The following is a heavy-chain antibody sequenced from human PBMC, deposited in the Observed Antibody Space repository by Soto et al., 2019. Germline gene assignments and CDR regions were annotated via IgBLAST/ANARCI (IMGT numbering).Heavy chain of an antibody. Sequence: QVQLVESGGGVVQSGRSLRLSCAASDFTFSNYAMHWVRQAPGKGLEWVAGISYDGRKTYYADSVQGRFTISRDSSENTLSLQMDFLRAEETALYFCARGVFGEAFDIWGQGTMVTVSS. V-gene: IGHV3-30*04. CDR3: ARGVFGEAFDI. CDR1: DFTFSNYA. J-gene: IGHJ3*02. CDR2: ISYDGRKT. D-gene: IGHD3-16*01.